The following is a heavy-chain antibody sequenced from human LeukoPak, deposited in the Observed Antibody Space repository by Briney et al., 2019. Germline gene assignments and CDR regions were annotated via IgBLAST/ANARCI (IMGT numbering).Heavy chain of an antibody. J-gene: IGHJ5*02. V-gene: IGHV4-61*01. CDR2: VYYSGST. CDR3: AREGSYGVRWFDP. Sequence: SETLSLTCPVSGGSVSSGSHYWSWIRQPPGKGLEWIGHVYYSGSTNYNPSLKSRVTISVDTSKNQFSLKLSSVTAADTAVYYCAREGSYGVRWFDPWGQGTLVTVSS. D-gene: IGHD1-26*01. CDR1: GGSVSSGSHY.